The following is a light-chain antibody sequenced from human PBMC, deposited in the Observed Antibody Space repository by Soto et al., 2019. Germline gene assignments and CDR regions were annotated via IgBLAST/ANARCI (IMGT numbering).Light chain of an antibody. CDR2: AAS. CDR3: QHLNSYPHS. V-gene: IGKV1-9*01. Sequence: DIPLTQSPSFLSASVGDRVTITCRASQGISSYLAWYQQKPGKAPKLLIYAASTLQSGVPSRFSGSGSGTEFTLTISSLQPEDFATYYCQHLNSYPHSFGQGTKLEIK. CDR1: QGISSY. J-gene: IGKJ2*01.